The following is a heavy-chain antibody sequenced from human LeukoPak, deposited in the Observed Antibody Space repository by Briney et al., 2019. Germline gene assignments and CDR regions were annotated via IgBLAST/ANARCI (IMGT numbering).Heavy chain of an antibody. CDR1: GFTVSSNY. J-gene: IGHJ4*02. CDR3: ARGMVRGVIDFLDY. Sequence: QTGGSLRLSCAASGFTVSSNYMSWVRQAPGKGLEWVSVIYSGGSTYYADSVKGRFTTSRDNSKNTLYLQMNSLRAEDTAVYYCARGMVRGVIDFLDYWGQGTLVTVSS. D-gene: IGHD3-10*01. CDR2: IYSGGST. V-gene: IGHV3-66*02.